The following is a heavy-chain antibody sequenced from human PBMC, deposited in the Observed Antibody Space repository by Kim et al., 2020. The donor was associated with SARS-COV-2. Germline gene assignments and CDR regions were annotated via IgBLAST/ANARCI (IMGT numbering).Heavy chain of an antibody. CDR3: ARSGVYRRVADD. CDR2: IYNTGST. J-gene: IGHJ6*02. CDR1: GGSISNYY. V-gene: IGHV4-59*13. Sequence: SETLSLTCSVSGGSISNYYWSWIRQSPDKGLEWIAYIYNTGSTNYNPSLKSRVTMSVDTSKNQISLNLISVTAADTAVYYCARSGVYRRVADDWGQGTTVTVSS. D-gene: IGHD4-4*01.